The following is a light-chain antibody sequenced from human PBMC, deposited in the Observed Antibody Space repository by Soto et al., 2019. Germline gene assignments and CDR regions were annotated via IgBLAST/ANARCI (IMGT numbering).Light chain of an antibody. CDR1: SSNIGTNS. J-gene: IGLJ2*01. V-gene: IGLV1-51*01. Sequence: QSVVTQPPSVSAAPGQKVTISCSGSSSNIGTNSVSWYQQLPGTAPKLLISDNYKRPSGIPDRFSGSKSGASASLGITGLQTGDEADYYCGTWDTSLSALVFGGGTKLTVL. CDR3: GTWDTSLSALV. CDR2: DNY.